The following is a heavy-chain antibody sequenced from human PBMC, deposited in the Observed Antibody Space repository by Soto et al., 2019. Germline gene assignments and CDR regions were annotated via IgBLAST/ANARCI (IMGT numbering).Heavy chain of an antibody. V-gene: IGHV3-48*02. D-gene: IGHD3-3*01. CDR3: ARDAGYYDFWSGYWGWFDP. Sequence: PGGSLRLSCAASGFTFSSYSMNWVRQAPGKGLEWVSYISSSSSTIYYADSVKGRFTISRDNAKNSLYLQMNSLRDEDTAVYYCARDAGYYDFWSGYWGWFDPWGQGTLVTVSS. J-gene: IGHJ5*02. CDR1: GFTFSSYS. CDR2: ISSSSSTI.